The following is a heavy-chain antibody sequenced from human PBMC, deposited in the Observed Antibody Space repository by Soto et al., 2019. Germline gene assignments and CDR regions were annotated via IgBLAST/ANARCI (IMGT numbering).Heavy chain of an antibody. CDR2: ITPMFDTT. Sequence: QVQLVQSGAEVKKTGSSVKVSCKASGGTFSTNDISWVRQAPGQGLEWMGGITPMFDTTKYGQDFQGRVMITADESTTTAYMELSSLRSEDTAIYYCAQDLGSQIAAFWGQGTLVTVSS. V-gene: IGHV1-69*12. D-gene: IGHD2-15*01. J-gene: IGHJ4*02. CDR3: AQDLGSQIAAF. CDR1: GGTFSTND.